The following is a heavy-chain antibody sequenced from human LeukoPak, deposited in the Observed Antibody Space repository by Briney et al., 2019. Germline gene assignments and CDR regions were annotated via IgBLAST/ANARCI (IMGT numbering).Heavy chain of an antibody. Sequence: SGGSLRLSCAASGFSFRSFEMSWARQAPGKGLECIAYISSASGTIYHADSVKGRFTISRDNANNSLYLQMNSLRAEDTAIYYCARSTELSDPYFYYGMDVWGQGTTVTVSS. CDR3: ARSTELSDPYFYYGMDV. J-gene: IGHJ6*02. D-gene: IGHD1-26*01. CDR2: ISSASGTI. CDR1: GFSFRSFE. V-gene: IGHV3-48*03.